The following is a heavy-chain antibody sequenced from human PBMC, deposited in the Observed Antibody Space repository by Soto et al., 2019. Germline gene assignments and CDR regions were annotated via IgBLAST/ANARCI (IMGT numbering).Heavy chain of an antibody. CDR3: ATSVGIAPTGEDGMDV. CDR2: IIPILTTP. D-gene: IGHD2-8*02. J-gene: IGHJ6*02. CDR1: GGTFSIYG. V-gene: IGHV1-69*13. Sequence: AASVKVSCKASGGTFSIYGFSWVRQAPGQGPEWIGGIIPILTTPNYAQKFHGRVTIVADESTTTVYMELSSLKSEDTAVYYCATSVGIAPTGEDGMDVWG.